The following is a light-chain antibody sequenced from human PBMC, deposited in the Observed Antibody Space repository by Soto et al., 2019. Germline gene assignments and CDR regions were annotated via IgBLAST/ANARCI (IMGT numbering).Light chain of an antibody. CDR2: GAS. CDR3: QSYGSSPIT. Sequence: EIVLTQSPGTLSLSPGERATLSCRASQSVSSNYLAWYQQKPGQAPRLLIYGASSRATGIPDRFSGSGSGTDFTLTISRLEPEDFAVYYFQSYGSSPITFGQGTKLEIK. V-gene: IGKV3-20*01. J-gene: IGKJ2*01. CDR1: QSVSSNY.